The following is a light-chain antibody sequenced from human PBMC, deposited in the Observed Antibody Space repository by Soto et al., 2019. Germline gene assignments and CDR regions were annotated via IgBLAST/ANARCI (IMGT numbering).Light chain of an antibody. CDR1: QSVSSSY. Sequence: EIVLTQSPGTLSLSPEERATLSCRASQSVSSSYLAWYQQKPGQAPRLLIYGASSRATGIPDRFSGSGSGTDFTLTISRLEPEDFAVYYCQQYGSSPLTFGGGTKVEIK. CDR2: GAS. V-gene: IGKV3-20*01. CDR3: QQYGSSPLT. J-gene: IGKJ4*01.